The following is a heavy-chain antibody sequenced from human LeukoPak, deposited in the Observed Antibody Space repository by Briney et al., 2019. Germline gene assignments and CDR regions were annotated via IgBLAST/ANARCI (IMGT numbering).Heavy chain of an antibody. CDR2: ISYDGSNK. D-gene: IGHD5-12*01. J-gene: IGHJ4*02. Sequence: GGSLRLSCVASGFTFSSYGMHWVRQAPGKGLEWVTFISYDGSNKYDADSVKGRFTISRDDSKNTLFLQMNSLRPEDTALYYCAKRYSGYFLDYWGQGTLVTVSS. CDR3: AKRYSGYFLDY. V-gene: IGHV3-30*18. CDR1: GFTFSSYG.